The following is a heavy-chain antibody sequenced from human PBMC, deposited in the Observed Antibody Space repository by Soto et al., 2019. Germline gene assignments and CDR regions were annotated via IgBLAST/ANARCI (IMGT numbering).Heavy chain of an antibody. Sequence: QVTLKESGPVLVKPTETLTLTCTVSGFSLSKARMGVSWIRQPPGKALEWLAHIFWNDETSYNTSLKSRLTISRDTSNSQVVLTMTNVDPVDTGTYFCSRALREGLPIYYFASWGQGTLVTVSS. CDR2: IFWNDET. CDR1: GFSLSKARMG. CDR3: SRALREGLPIYYFAS. V-gene: IGHV2-26*01. D-gene: IGHD1-26*01. J-gene: IGHJ4*02.